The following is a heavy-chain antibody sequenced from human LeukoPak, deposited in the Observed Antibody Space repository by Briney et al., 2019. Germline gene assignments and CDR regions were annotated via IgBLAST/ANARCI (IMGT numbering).Heavy chain of an antibody. CDR1: GFTFSSYW. J-gene: IGHJ4*02. Sequence: LGGSLRLSCAASGFTFSSYWMHWVRQAPGKGLVWVSRINSDGTSTSYADSVKGRFTISRDNAKNTLSLQMNSLRAEDTAMYYCASGSPGYSSSWSNYWGQGTLVTVS. V-gene: IGHV3-74*01. D-gene: IGHD6-13*01. CDR2: INSDGTST. CDR3: ASGSPGYSSSWSNY.